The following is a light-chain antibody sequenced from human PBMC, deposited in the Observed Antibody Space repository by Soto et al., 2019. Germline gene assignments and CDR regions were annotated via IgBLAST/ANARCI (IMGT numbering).Light chain of an antibody. CDR2: ANT. V-gene: IGLV1-40*01. CDR1: SSNIGAGYD. Sequence: QSVLTQPPSVSGAPGQRVTISCTGSSSNIGAGYDVHWYQQFPGTAPKLVIYANTNRPSGVPARFSGSKSGTSASLAITGLPADAEADYYRHSYANDLRGAVVGGGTKLTVL. CDR3: HSYANDLRGAV. J-gene: IGLJ3*02.